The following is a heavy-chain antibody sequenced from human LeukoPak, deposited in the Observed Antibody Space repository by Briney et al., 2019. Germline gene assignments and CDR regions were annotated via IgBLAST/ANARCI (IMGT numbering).Heavy chain of an antibody. Sequence: GGSLRLSCAASGFIFSTSWMSWVRQAPGKGLEWVADIKQDGSQKHYVDSVKGRFTISRDNSKNLLYLQMNSLRAEDTAVYYCAREGDGYNSPIDSWGQGTLVTVSS. CDR2: IKQDGSQK. V-gene: IGHV3-7*01. J-gene: IGHJ4*02. CDR1: GFIFSTSW. CDR3: AREGDGYNSPIDS. D-gene: IGHD5-24*01.